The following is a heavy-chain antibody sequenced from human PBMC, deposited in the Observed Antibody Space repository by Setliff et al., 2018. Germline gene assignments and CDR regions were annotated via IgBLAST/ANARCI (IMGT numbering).Heavy chain of an antibody. J-gene: IGHJ4*02. V-gene: IGHV3-23*01. CDR2: IDQGSNG. CDR3: AKDPSWVDLGELSSPDY. CDR1: GFTFRDYS. Sequence: PGGSLRLSCATSGFTFRDYSLTWVRQAPGKGLEWVSGIDQGSNGYYPDSMKGRFTISRDNSKNTLYLQMNSLTTGDTAVSYCAKDPSWVDLGELSSPDYWGQGTLVTVSS. D-gene: IGHD3-16*02.